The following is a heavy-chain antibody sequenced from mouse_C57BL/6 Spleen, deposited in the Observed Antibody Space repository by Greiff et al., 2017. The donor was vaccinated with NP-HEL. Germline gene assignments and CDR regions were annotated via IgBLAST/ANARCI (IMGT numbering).Heavy chain of an antibody. V-gene: IGHV1-55*01. CDR3: ARTTYYDYDDALFAY. Sequence: QVQLQQPGAELVKPGASVKMSCKASGYTFTSYWITWVKQRPGQGLEWIGDIYPGSGSTNYNEKFKSKATLTVDTSSSTAYMQLSSLTSEDSAVYYCARTTYYDYDDALFAYWGQGTLVTVSA. CDR1: GYTFTSYW. CDR2: IYPGSGST. J-gene: IGHJ3*01. D-gene: IGHD2-4*01.